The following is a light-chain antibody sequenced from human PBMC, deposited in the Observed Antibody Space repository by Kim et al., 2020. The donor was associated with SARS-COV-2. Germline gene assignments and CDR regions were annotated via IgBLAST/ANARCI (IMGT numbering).Light chain of an antibody. V-gene: IGLV3-1*01. Sequence: VSPGQTASITCSGDKLGDKYACWYQQKPGHSPVLVIYQDNKRPSGIPERFSGSNSGNTATLTISGTQAMDEADYYCQAWDSSTVVFGGGTQLTVL. CDR1: KLGDKY. CDR2: QDN. CDR3: QAWDSSTVV. J-gene: IGLJ2*01.